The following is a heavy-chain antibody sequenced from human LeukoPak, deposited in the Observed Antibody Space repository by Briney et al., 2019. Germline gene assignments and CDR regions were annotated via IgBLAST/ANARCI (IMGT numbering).Heavy chain of an antibody. CDR2: IKQDGSVN. D-gene: IGHD5-24*01. CDR1: GFTFSNYW. J-gene: IGHJ5*02. Sequence: GGSLRLSCAASGFTFSNYWMIWVRQPPGKGLEWVGNIKQDGSVNRYADSVRGRFTIYRYNAQTSLYLQMNSLRAEDTAVYYCARASNPWLQLTWGQGTLVTVSS. V-gene: IGHV3-7*05. CDR3: ARASNPWLQLT.